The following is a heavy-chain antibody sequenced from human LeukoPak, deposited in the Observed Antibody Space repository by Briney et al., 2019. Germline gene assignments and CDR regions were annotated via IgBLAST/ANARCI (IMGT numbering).Heavy chain of an antibody. Sequence: ASVKVSCKASGYTFTSYAMHWVRQAPGQRLEWMGWINAGNGNTKYSQKFQGRVTITRDTSASTAYMELSRLRSDDTAVYYCARDRRPYYYDSSGYYYEYWGQGTLVTVSS. V-gene: IGHV1-3*01. J-gene: IGHJ4*02. D-gene: IGHD3-22*01. CDR2: INAGNGNT. CDR3: ARDRRPYYYDSSGYYYEY. CDR1: GYTFTSYA.